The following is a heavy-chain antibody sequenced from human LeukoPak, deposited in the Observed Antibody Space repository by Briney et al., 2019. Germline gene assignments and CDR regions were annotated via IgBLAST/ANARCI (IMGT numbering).Heavy chain of an antibody. D-gene: IGHD3-10*01. Sequence: AGGSLRLSCAASGFTFDDYGMSWVRQAPGKGLEWIGRIYTSGSTNYNPSLKSRVTMSVDTSKNQFSLKLSSVTAADTAVYYCARDLRPSYYGSGSYYYYYYYYMDVWGKGTTVTVSS. J-gene: IGHJ6*03. V-gene: IGHV4-4*07. CDR1: GFTFDDYG. CDR2: IYTSGST. CDR3: ARDLRPSYYGSGSYYYYYYYYMDV.